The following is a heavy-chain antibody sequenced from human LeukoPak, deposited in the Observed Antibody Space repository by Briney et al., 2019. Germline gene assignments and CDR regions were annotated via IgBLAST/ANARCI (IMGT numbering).Heavy chain of an antibody. CDR3: ARGYLYDYVWGSYRYPFDY. Sequence: ASVKVSCKASGYTFTGYYMHWVRQAPGQGLEWMGWINPNSGGTNYAQKFQGRVTMTRDTSISTAYMELSRLRSDDTAVYYCARGYLYDYVWGSYRYPFDYWGQGTLVTVSS. V-gene: IGHV1-2*02. D-gene: IGHD3-16*02. CDR1: GYTFTGYY. CDR2: INPNSGGT. J-gene: IGHJ4*02.